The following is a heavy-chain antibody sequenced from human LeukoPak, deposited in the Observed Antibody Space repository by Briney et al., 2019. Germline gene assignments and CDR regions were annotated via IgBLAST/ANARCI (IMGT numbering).Heavy chain of an antibody. V-gene: IGHV3-23*01. D-gene: IGHD3-22*01. CDR3: ASVKGDYDTYYFDY. Sequence: GGSLRLSCAASGLTFSSYAMSWVRQAPGKGLEWVSVISGSGDSTYYADFVKGRFTISRDNSKNTLYLQMNSLRAEDTAVYYCASVKGDYDTYYFDYWGQGTLVTVSS. CDR1: GLTFSSYA. J-gene: IGHJ4*02. CDR2: ISGSGDST.